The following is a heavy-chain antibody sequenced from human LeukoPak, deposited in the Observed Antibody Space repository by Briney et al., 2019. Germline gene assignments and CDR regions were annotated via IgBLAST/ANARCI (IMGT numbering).Heavy chain of an antibody. J-gene: IGHJ6*02. V-gene: IGHV3-7*01. CDR1: GFTFSSYS. Sequence: GGSLRLSCAASGFTFSSYSMNWVRQASGKGLEWVANIKQDGSEKYSKNSLYLQMNSLRAEDTAAYYCARVNVRYYYYYGMDVWGQGTAVTVSS. CDR3: ARVNVRYYYYYGMDV. CDR2: IKQDGSEK.